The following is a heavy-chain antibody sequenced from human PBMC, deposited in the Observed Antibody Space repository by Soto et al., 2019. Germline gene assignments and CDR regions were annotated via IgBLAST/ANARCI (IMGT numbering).Heavy chain of an antibody. J-gene: IGHJ6*02. D-gene: IGHD2-2*01. CDR1: GYTFTSYG. CDR3: AVYCSSTSCYAPLYYYGMDV. Sequence: QVQLVQSGAEVKKPGASVKVSCKASGYTFTSYGISWVRQAPGQGLEWMGWISAYNGNTNYAQKLQGRVTMTTDTSTSTAYMELRSLRSDDMAVYYCAVYCSSTSCYAPLYYYGMDVWGQGTTVTVSS. V-gene: IGHV1-18*03. CDR2: ISAYNGNT.